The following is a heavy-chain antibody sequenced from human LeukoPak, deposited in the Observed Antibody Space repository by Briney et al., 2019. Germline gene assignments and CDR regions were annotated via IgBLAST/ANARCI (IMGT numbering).Heavy chain of an antibody. V-gene: IGHV4-4*07. CDR3: ARDICGYNYGCFDS. D-gene: IGHD5-18*01. CDR1: GASISNWY. Sequence: KPSETLSLTCSVSGASISNWYWSWIRQPAGKAPEWIGRIFNTGSTSYNPSLKSRVTISVDTSKNQFSLNLRSVTAADTAVYYCARDICGYNYGCFDSWGQGTLVTVSS. CDR2: IFNTGST. J-gene: IGHJ4*02.